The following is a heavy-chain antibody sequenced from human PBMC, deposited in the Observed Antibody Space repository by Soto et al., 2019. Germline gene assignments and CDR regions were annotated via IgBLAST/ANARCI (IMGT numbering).Heavy chain of an antibody. Sequence: SETLSLTCTVSGGSISSGDYYWRWIRQPPGKGLEWIGYIYYSGSTYYNPSLKSRVTISVDTSKNQFSLKLSSVTAADTAVYYCARENYDFWSGYKGNDYGMDVWGQGTTVTVS. CDR1: GGSISSGDYY. J-gene: IGHJ6*02. CDR2: IYYSGST. D-gene: IGHD3-3*01. V-gene: IGHV4-30-4*01. CDR3: ARENYDFWSGYKGNDYGMDV.